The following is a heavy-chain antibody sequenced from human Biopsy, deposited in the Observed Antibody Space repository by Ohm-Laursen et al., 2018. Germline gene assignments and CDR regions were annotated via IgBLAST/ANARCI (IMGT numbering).Heavy chain of an antibody. D-gene: IGHD6-19*01. CDR1: GFRFTGYY. CDR2: INPKSGDT. CDR3: ALQSVAQMKNFDY. Sequence: GASVKVSCKASGFRFTGYYTHWVRQAPGQGLGWMGWINPKSGDTNYAHKFQGNITMTRDTSMSKAYMEMSRLRCDDTAVYYCALQSVAQMKNFDYWGQGTLVTVSS. V-gene: IGHV1-2*02. J-gene: IGHJ4*02.